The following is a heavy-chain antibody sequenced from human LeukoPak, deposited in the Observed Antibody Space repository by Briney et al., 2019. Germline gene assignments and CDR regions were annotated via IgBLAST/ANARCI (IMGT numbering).Heavy chain of an antibody. D-gene: IGHD5-24*01. CDR3: TTAGKLARDGYNYPYYFDY. J-gene: IGHJ4*02. Sequence: GGSLRLSCAASGFTFSSAWMTWVRQAPGRGLEWVGRIKSKIDGGTTDYAAPVKGRFSISRDDSKNTLYLQMNSLETEDTAVYYCTTAGKLARDGYNYPYYFDYWGQGTLVTVSS. V-gene: IGHV3-15*01. CDR1: GFTFSSAW. CDR2: IKSKIDGGTT.